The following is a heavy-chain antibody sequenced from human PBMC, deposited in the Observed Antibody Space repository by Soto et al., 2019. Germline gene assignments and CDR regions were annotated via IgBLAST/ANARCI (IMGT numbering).Heavy chain of an antibody. CDR1: GGSIISGAYY. CDR2: IYYSGST. CDR3: ARQGGGYSGYDLYYYYYMDV. D-gene: IGHD5-12*01. Sequence: PSETLSLTCTVSGGSIISGAYYWSWIRQHPGKGLEWIGYIYYSGSTNYNPSLKSRVTISVDTSKNQFSLKLSSVTAADTAVYYCARQGGGYSGYDLYYYYYMDVWGKGTTVTVSS. V-gene: IGHV4-61*08. J-gene: IGHJ6*03.